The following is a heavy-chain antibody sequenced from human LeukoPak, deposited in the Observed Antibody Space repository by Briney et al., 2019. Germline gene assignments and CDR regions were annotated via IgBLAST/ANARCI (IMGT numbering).Heavy chain of an antibody. CDR2: MNPNSGNT. V-gene: IGHV1-8*03. Sequence: ASVKVSCKASGYTFTSYDINWVRQATGQGLEWMGWMNPNSGNTGYAQKFQGRVTITRNTSISTAYMELSSLRSEDTAVYYCARGLTAIFGARRAYYMDVWGKGTTVTVSS. CDR3: ARGLTAIFGARRAYYMDV. J-gene: IGHJ6*03. CDR1: GYTFTSYD. D-gene: IGHD3-3*01.